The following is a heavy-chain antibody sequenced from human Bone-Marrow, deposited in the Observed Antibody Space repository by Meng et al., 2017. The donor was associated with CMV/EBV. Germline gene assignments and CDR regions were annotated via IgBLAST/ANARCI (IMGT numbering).Heavy chain of an antibody. Sequence: GGSLRLSCAASGFAFSSYSINWVRQAPGKGLEWVSYISSSSSTTYYTDSVEGRFTISRDNDKDSLDLQMNSLRVENTAVYYCARVKSSSWCFDYWGQGTLVTVSS. J-gene: IGHJ4*02. CDR1: GFAFSSYS. CDR2: ISSSSSTT. CDR3: ARVKSSSWCFDY. V-gene: IGHV3-48*04. D-gene: IGHD6-13*01.